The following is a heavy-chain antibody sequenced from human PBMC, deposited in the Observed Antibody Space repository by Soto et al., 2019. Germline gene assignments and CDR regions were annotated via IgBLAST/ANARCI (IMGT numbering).Heavy chain of an antibody. CDR2: ITGTGGDT. CDR1: GFPLSTYD. V-gene: IGHV3-23*01. J-gene: IGHJ6*02. Sequence: EVQLLESGGGLVQPGGSLRLSCAASGFPLSTYDMSWVRQAPGKGLEWVSSITGTGGDTYYADSVKGRFTSSRDNSNNMLYLQMYSLRVEDTAVYYCARIRGYWYGLDVWGQGTTITVSS. CDR3: ARIRGYWYGLDV.